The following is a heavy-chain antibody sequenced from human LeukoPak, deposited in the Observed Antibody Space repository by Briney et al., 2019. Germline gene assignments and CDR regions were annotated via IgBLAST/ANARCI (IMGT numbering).Heavy chain of an antibody. CDR2: INPSGGST. J-gene: IGHJ4*02. CDR1: GYTFNNYY. Sequence: ASVKVSCKASGYTFNNYYMKWVRQAPGQGLECMGIINPSGGSTSYAQKFQGRVTMTRDTSTSTVYMELSSLRSDDTAVYYCARSRDYGDYFDYWGQGTLVTVSS. CDR3: ARSRDYGDYFDY. V-gene: IGHV1-46*02. D-gene: IGHD4-17*01.